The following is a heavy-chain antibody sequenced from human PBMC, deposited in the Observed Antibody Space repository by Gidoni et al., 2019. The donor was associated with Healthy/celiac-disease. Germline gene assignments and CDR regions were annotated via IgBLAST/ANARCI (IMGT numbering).Heavy chain of an antibody. CDR2: IYYSGST. V-gene: IGHV4-59*01. D-gene: IGHD7-27*01. Sequence: QVQLQESGPGLVKPSETLSLTCTVSGGSISSYYWSWIRQPPGKGLEWIGYIYYSGSTNYTPSLKSRVTISVDTSKNQFALKLGSGTAADTAVYYCARGGLGKFDYWGQGTLVTVSS. CDR1: GGSISSYY. CDR3: ARGGLGKFDY. J-gene: IGHJ4*02.